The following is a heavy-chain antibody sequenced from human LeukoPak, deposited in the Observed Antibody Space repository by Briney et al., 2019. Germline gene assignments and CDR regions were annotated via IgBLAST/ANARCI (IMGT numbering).Heavy chain of an antibody. CDR1: GFTFSSYS. CDR2: ISSSSSTI. Sequence: PGGSLRFSCAASGFTFSSYSMNWVRQAPGKGLEWVSYISSSSSTIYYADSVKGRFTISRDNAKNSLYLQMNSLRAEDTAVCYCARDYDAFDIWGQGTMVTVSS. V-gene: IGHV3-48*01. J-gene: IGHJ3*02. CDR3: ARDYDAFDI.